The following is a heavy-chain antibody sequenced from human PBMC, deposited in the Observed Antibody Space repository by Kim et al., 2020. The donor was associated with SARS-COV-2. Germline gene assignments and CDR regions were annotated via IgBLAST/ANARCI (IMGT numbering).Heavy chain of an antibody. Sequence: SETLSLTCTVSGGSISSSSYYWGWIRQPPGKGLEWIGSIYYSGSTYYNPSLKSRVTISVDTSKNQFSLKLSSVTAADTAVYYCARGQHSGSGGYYPDYF. J-gene: IGHJ4*01. CDR1: GGSISSSSYY. D-gene: IGHD3-10*01. CDR3: ARGQHSGSGGYYPDYF. CDR2: IYYSGST. V-gene: IGHV4-39*07.